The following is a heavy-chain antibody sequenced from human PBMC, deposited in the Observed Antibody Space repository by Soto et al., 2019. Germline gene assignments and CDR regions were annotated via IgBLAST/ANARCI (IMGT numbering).Heavy chain of an antibody. D-gene: IGHD1-26*01. CDR3: ARGVGSSPPQY. Sequence: SETLSLTCTISGGSVSVYYWSWIRQSTGQGLEWIGYIYASGSPYYDPSLRSRVTISADTSKNQISLKLTSPTAADTAVYYCARGVGSSPPQYWGRGTLVTVSS. CDR2: IYASGSP. V-gene: IGHV4-59*02. J-gene: IGHJ4*02. CDR1: GGSVSVYY.